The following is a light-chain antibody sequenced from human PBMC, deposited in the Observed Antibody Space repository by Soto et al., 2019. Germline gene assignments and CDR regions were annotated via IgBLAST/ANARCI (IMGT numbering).Light chain of an antibody. CDR3: NSYTSSSTVV. J-gene: IGLJ2*01. CDR1: SSDVGGYNY. Sequence: QSALTQPASVSGSPGQSFTISCTGTSSDVGGYNYVSWYQHHPGKAPKLMIYEVSNRPSGVSNRFSGSKSGNTASLTISGLQGEDEADYYCNSYTSSSTVVFGGGTKVTVL. CDR2: EVS. V-gene: IGLV2-14*01.